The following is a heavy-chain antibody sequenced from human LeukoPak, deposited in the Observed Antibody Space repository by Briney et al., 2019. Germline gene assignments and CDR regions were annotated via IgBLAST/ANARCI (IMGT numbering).Heavy chain of an antibody. CDR3: ARIDSSSWYFDY. CDR1: GGTFSSYA. V-gene: IGHV1-69*06. D-gene: IGHD6-13*01. J-gene: IGHJ4*02. Sequence: SVKVSCKASGGTFSSYAISWVRQAPGQGLEWMGGIIPIFGTANYAQKVQGRVTITADKSTSTAYMELSSLRSEDTAVCYCARIDSSSWYFDYWGQGTLVTVSS. CDR2: IIPIFGTA.